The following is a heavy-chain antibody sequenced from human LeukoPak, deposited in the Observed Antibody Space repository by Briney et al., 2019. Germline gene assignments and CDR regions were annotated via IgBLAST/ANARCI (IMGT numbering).Heavy chain of an antibody. D-gene: IGHD2/OR15-2a*01. Sequence: GGSLTLSCSASGFTFSSYEMNWVRQAPGKGLEWISYIIGSGNSIYYADSVKGRFTISRDNPKNSLFLQMNSLTADDTAVYYCARERTTIVSGTTIGAYWGQGTLVTVSS. J-gene: IGHJ4*02. CDR2: IIGSGNSI. CDR1: GFTFSSYE. V-gene: IGHV3-48*03. CDR3: ARERTTIVSGTTIGAY.